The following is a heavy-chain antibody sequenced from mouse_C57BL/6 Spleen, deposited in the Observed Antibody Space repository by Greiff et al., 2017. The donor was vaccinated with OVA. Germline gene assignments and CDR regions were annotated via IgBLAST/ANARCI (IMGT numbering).Heavy chain of an antibody. CDR2: IRNKANNHAT. J-gene: IGHJ4*01. D-gene: IGHD2-4*01. Sequence: EVQGVESGGGLVQPGGSMKLSCAASGFTFSDAWMDWVRQSPEKGLEWVAEIRNKANNHATYYAESVKGRFTISRDDSKSSVYLQMNSLRAEDTGIYYCTRGDYDGDAMDYWGQGTSVTVSS. V-gene: IGHV6-6*01. CDR1: GFTFSDAW. CDR3: TRGDYDGDAMDY.